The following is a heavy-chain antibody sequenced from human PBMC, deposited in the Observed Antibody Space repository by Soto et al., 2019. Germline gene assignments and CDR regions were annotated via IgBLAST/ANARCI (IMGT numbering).Heavy chain of an antibody. Sequence: GSLRLSCAASGFTFSSYAMSWVRQAPGKGLEWVSAISGSGGSTYYADSVKGRFTISRDNSKNTLYLQMNSLRAEDTAVYYCAKDTYYYGSGSSQRPDYWGQGTLVTVSS. CDR1: GFTFSSYA. V-gene: IGHV3-23*01. J-gene: IGHJ4*02. CDR3: AKDTYYYGSGSSQRPDY. CDR2: ISGSGGST. D-gene: IGHD3-10*01.